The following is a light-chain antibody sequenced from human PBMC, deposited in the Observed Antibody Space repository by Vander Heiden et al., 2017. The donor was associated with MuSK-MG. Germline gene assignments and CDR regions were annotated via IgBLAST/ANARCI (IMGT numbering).Light chain of an antibody. CDR1: QSVSSSY. J-gene: IGKJ3*01. CDR2: DAS. CDR3: QQDGSSPFT. Sequence: EIVLTQSPATLSLSPGERATLSCRASQSVSSSYLAWYQQKPGRAPRLLIYDASSRATGILDRFSGSGSGTDFTLTISRLQPEDFAVYYCQQDGSSPFTFGHGTKVDIK. V-gene: IGKV3D-20*01.